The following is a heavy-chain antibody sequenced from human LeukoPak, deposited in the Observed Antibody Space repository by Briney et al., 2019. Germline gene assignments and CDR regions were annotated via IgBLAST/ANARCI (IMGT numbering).Heavy chain of an antibody. CDR1: GGSISSGSYY. J-gene: IGHJ5*02. CDR3: ARGPAYCGGDCLNWFDP. Sequence: PSQTLSLTCTVSGGSISSGSYYWSWIRQPAGKGLEWIGRIYTSGSTKYNPSLESRLTISVDTSKNQFSLKLSSVTAADTALYYCARGPAYCGGDCLNWFDPWGQGTLVTVSS. V-gene: IGHV4-61*02. D-gene: IGHD2-21*01. CDR2: IYTSGST.